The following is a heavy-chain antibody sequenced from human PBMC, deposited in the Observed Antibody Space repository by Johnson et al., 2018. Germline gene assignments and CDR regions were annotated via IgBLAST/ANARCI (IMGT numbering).Heavy chain of an antibody. D-gene: IGHD4-17*01. CDR2: MNPNRGNT. J-gene: IGHJ6*02. V-gene: IGHV1-8*01. Sequence: QVQLVESGAEVKKPGASVKVSCKASGYTFTSYDINWVRQATGQGLEWMGWMNPNRGNTGYAQKFKGRVTMTRNTSISTAYMELSSLRSEDTDVFYCPRRYGDFLYYDYGMDVWGQGTTVTVSS. CDR1: GYTFTSYD. CDR3: PRRYGDFLYYDYGMDV.